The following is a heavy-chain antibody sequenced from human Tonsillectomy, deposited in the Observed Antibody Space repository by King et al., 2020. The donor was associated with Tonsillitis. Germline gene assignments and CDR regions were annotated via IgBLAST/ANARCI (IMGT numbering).Heavy chain of an antibody. D-gene: IGHD6-13*01. CDR2: TYYRSEWYN. CDR3: ARVSSMAAAGTAFDY. J-gene: IGHJ4*02. Sequence: VQLQQSGPGLVKPSQTLSLTCAISGDSVSGNSVAWHWIRQSPSRGLEWLARTYYRSEWYNNYAVSVKGRITISPDTSKNQFSLQLNSLTPEDTAVYYCARVSSMAAAGTAFDYWGQGTLVTVSS. V-gene: IGHV6-1*01. CDR1: GDSVSGNSVA.